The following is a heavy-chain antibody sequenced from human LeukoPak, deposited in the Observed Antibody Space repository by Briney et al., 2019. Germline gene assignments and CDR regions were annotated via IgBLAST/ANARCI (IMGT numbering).Heavy chain of an antibody. D-gene: IGHD3-10*01. V-gene: IGHV2-70*04. CDR1: GFSLRTSGMR. J-gene: IGHJ3*02. CDR2: IDWDDDK. CDR3: ARMGSGNYVFDI. Sequence: SGPTLVNPTQTLTLNCTFSGFSLRTSGMRVSWIRQPPGKDLEWLARIDWDDDKFYDTSLKTRLTISKDTSKNQVVLTMTNMDPVDTATYYCARMGSGNYVFDIWGQGTMVTVSS.